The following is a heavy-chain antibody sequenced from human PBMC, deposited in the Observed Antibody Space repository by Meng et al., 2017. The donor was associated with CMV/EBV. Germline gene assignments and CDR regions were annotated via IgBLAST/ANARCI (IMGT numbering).Heavy chain of an antibody. CDR2: IIPILGIA. Sequence: SVKVSCKASGGTFSSYPISWVRQAPGQGLEWMGRIIPILGIANYAQKFQGRVTITADKSTSTAYMELSSLRSEDTAVYYCASTITYSIAAAGRNWFDPWGQGTLVTVSS. V-gene: IGHV1-69*02. J-gene: IGHJ5*02. D-gene: IGHD6-13*01. CDR1: GGTFSSYP. CDR3: ASTITYSIAAAGRNWFDP.